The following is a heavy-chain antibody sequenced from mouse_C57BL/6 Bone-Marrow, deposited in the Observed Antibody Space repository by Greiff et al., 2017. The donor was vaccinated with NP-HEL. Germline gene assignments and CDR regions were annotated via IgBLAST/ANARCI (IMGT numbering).Heavy chain of an antibody. CDR2: ISYDGSN. Sequence: EVQLQESGPGLVKPSQSLSLTCSVTGYSITSGYYWNWIRQFPGNKLEWMGYISYDGSNNYNPSLKNRISITRDTSKNQFFLKLNSVTTEDTATYYCARGNLNLLPRDYFDYWGQGTTLTVSS. J-gene: IGHJ2*01. CDR1: GYSITSGYY. D-gene: IGHD1-1*01. CDR3: ARGNLNLLPRDYFDY. V-gene: IGHV3-6*01.